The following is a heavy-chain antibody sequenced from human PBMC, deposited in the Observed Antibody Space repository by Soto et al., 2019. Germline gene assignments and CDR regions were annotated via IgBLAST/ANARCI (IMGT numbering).Heavy chain of an antibody. CDR3: ARDANKPGIAAAGTRYYYCMDV. V-gene: IGHV1-69*08. D-gene: IGHD6-13*01. CDR1: GGTFSSYT. J-gene: IGHJ6*03. CDR2: IIPILGIA. Sequence: QVQLVQSGAEVKKPGSSVKVSCKASGGTFSSYTISWERQAPGQGLEWMGRIIPILGIANYAQKFQGRVTITAHKSTSTAYMELSSVRSEDTAMYYCARDANKPGIAAAGTRYYYCMDVWGKGTTVTVSS.